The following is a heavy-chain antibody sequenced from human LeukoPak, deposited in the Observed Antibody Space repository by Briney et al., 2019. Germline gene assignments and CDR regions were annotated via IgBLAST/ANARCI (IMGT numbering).Heavy chain of an antibody. Sequence: PGGSLRLSCVASGFNFNYYDMNWVRQAPGKGLEWVSAISGSGGSTYYADSVKGRFTISRDNSKNTLYLQMNSLRAEDTAVYYCAKTEWAMIVVVTSDAFDIWGQGTMVTVSS. J-gene: IGHJ3*02. CDR1: GFNFNYYD. CDR3: AKTEWAMIVVVTSDAFDI. V-gene: IGHV3-23*01. CDR2: ISGSGGST. D-gene: IGHD3-22*01.